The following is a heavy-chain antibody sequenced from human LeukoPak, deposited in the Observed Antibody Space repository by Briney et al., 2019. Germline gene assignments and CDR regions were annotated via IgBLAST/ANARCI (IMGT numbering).Heavy chain of an antibody. CDR3: ARDRGYTRTNTGGYPVFDL. Sequence: GGSLRLSCAASGFALSIYRMNWVRQAPGKGLEWVSYIHLSGTPTHYADPVKGRFSISRDNVKNSLYLQMDNLRAEDTAVYYCARDRGYTRTNTGGYPVFDLWGQGTLVTVSS. J-gene: IGHJ4*02. V-gene: IGHV3-48*04. CDR2: IHLSGTPT. D-gene: IGHD2-8*02. CDR1: GFALSIYR.